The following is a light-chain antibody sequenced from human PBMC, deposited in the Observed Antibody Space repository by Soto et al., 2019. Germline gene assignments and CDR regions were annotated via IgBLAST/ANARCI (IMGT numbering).Light chain of an antibody. CDR2: EVS. V-gene: IGLV2-8*01. CDR1: SSDVGDYNY. Sequence: QSALTQPPSASGSPGQSGTISCTGTSSDVGDYNYVSWYQQHPGKAPKLMIYEVSKRPSGVPDRFSGSKSGNTASLTVSGLQAEDEADYYCSSYAGSNNWVFGVGTKLTVL. CDR3: SSYAGSNNWV. J-gene: IGLJ3*02.